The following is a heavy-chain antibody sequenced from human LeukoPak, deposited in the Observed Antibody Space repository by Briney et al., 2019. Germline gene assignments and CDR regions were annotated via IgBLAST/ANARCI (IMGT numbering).Heavy chain of an antibody. CDR1: GGSFSGYY. V-gene: IGHV4-34*01. CDR2: INHSGST. D-gene: IGHD1-14*01. Sequence: SETLSLTCAVYGGSFSGYYWSWIRQPPGKGLEWIGEINHSGSTNYNPSLKSRVTISVDTSKNQFSLKLSSVTAADTAVYYCARGGIFGFWRFPPRGDAFDIWGQGTMVTVSS. CDR3: ARGGIFGFWRFPPRGDAFDI. J-gene: IGHJ3*02.